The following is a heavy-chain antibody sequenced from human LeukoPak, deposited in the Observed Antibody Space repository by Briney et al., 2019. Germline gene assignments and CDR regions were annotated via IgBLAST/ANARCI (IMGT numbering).Heavy chain of an antibody. D-gene: IGHD6-6*01. CDR2: INHSGST. CDR1: GGSFSDYY. V-gene: IGHV4-34*01. CDR3: ARGKAARPSLSVYYYYYYMDV. Sequence: SETLSLTCAVYGGSFSDYYWSWIRQPPGKGLEWIGEINHSGSTNYNPSLKSRVTISVDTSKNQFSLKLSSVTAADTAVYYCARGKAARPSLSVYYYYYYMDVWGKGTTVTVSS. J-gene: IGHJ6*03.